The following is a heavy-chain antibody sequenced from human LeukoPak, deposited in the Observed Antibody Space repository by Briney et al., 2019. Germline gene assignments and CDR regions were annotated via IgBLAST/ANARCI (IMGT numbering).Heavy chain of an antibody. CDR1: GGSISSSSYY. Sequence: SQTLSLTCTVSGGSISSSSYYWGWIRQPPGKGLEWIGSIYYSGSPDYNPSLKSRVTISADTSKSQFSLKVRSVTAADAAVYYCARNNIAGRRFDYWGQGTLVTVSS. V-gene: IGHV4-39*01. J-gene: IGHJ4*02. CDR3: ARNNIAGRRFDY. CDR2: IYYSGSP. D-gene: IGHD6-6*01.